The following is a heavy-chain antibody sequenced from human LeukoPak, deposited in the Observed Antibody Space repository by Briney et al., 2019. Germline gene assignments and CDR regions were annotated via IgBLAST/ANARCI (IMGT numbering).Heavy chain of an antibody. V-gene: IGHV3-23*01. CDR1: GFNFSSYA. Sequence: GGSLRLSCAASGFNFSSYAMGWVRQAPGKGLEWVSAISGSGGNTYYPDSVKGRFTLSRDNSKNTLFLHMNSLRAEDTAVYYCAKGPKIPAPTYYFDYWGQGALVTVSS. D-gene: IGHD2-2*01. J-gene: IGHJ4*02. CDR3: AKGPKIPAPTYYFDY. CDR2: ISGSGGNT.